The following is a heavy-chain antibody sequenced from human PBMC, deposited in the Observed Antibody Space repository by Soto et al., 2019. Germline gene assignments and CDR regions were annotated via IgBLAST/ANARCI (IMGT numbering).Heavy chain of an antibody. Sequence: WGSLRLSCAASGFTFISYGIHFFRHSPCKGLEWVAIIWDNGRDKYYVDSVKGRFTISRDNSKNALYLQMNNLRAEDTAVYFCARAEQQLASYYYGMDVWGQGTTVTVSS. CDR3: ARAEQQLASYYYGMDV. J-gene: IGHJ6*02. CDR1: GFTFISYG. D-gene: IGHD6-13*01. V-gene: IGHV3-33*01. CDR2: IWDNGRDK.